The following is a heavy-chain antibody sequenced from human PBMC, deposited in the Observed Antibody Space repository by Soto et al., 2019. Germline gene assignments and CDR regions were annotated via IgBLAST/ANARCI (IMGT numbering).Heavy chain of an antibody. Sequence: QVQLVQSGDEVKKPGASVKVSCKASGYIFVNYGIAWVRQAPRQGLEWMGWISPYTGNTHSTSKVQGRLTMTTDTSTSTAYMDLGSLISDDTAVYYCVMVDNYVTPTPQDVWGQGTTVTVSS. CDR3: VMVDNYVTPTPQDV. V-gene: IGHV1-18*01. D-gene: IGHD3-16*01. CDR1: GYIFVNYG. J-gene: IGHJ6*02. CDR2: ISPYTGNT.